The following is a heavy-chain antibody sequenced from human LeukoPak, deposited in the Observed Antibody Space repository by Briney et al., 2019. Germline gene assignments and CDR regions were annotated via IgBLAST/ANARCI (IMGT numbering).Heavy chain of an antibody. Sequence: SETLSLTCTVSGGSISSYYWSWIRQPPGKGLEWIGYIHYSGSTHYNPSLKSRVTISVDTSKNQFSLKVSSVTAADTAVYYCSRAPDYGANDYWGQGTLVTVSS. V-gene: IGHV4-59*08. D-gene: IGHD4-23*01. J-gene: IGHJ4*02. CDR1: GGSISSYY. CDR3: SRAPDYGANDY. CDR2: IHYSGST.